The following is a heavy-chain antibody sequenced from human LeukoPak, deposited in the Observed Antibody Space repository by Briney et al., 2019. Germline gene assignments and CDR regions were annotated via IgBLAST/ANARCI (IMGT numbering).Heavy chain of an antibody. CDR1: GYTFTGYY. Sequence: AASVKVSCKASGYTFTGYYMHWVRQAPGQGLEWMGWINPDSGDTNCAQKFQGRVTLTRDTSISSAYMELSGLISDDTAVYYCARDGALDVWGQGTRSPSP. CDR3: ARDGALDV. CDR2: INPDSGDT. J-gene: IGHJ6*02. V-gene: IGHV1-2*02. D-gene: IGHD3-10*01.